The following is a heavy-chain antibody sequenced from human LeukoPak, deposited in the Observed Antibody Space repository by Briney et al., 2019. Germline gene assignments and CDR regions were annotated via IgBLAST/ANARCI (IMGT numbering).Heavy chain of an antibody. J-gene: IGHJ6*02. D-gene: IGHD1-26*01. V-gene: IGHV3-73*01. CDR2: IRNKANSYAT. CDR1: GFTFSGSA. Sequence: GGSLRLSCAASGFTFSGSAMHWVSQASGKGLEWVGRIRNKANSYATAYAASVKGRFTISRDDSKNSAFLQMNGLKTEDTAVYYCTRTVGPTDYYGMDVWGQGTTVAVSS. CDR3: TRTVGPTDYYGMDV.